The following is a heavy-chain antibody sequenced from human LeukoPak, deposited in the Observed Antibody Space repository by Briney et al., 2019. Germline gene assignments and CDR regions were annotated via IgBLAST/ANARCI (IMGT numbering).Heavy chain of an antibody. V-gene: IGHV3-30*04. Sequence: PGGSLRLSCAASGFTFSSYAMHWVRQAPGKGLEWVAVISYDGSNKYYADSVKGRFTISRDNSKNTLYQQMNSLRAEDTAVYYCARSSALWFGELDFDYWGQGTLVTVSS. J-gene: IGHJ4*02. CDR3: ARSSALWFGELDFDY. D-gene: IGHD3-10*01. CDR1: GFTFSSYA. CDR2: ISYDGSNK.